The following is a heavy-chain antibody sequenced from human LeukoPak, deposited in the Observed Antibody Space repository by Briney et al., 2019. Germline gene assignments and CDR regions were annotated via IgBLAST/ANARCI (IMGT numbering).Heavy chain of an antibody. CDR3: AGERWRSGSYHDAFDI. Sequence: GGSLRLSCAASGFTFSDHYMQWVRQAPGKGLEWVGRVRDKANSYTTEYAATVKGRFTISRDTSTNSMFLQMNNLETEDTAFYYCAGERWRSGSYHDAFDIWGQGTMVTVSS. CDR1: GFTFSDHY. J-gene: IGHJ3*02. V-gene: IGHV3-72*01. CDR2: VRDKANSYTT. D-gene: IGHD1-26*01.